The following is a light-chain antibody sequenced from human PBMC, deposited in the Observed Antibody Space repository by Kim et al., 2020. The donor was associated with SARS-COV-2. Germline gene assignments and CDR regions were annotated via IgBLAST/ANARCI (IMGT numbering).Light chain of an antibody. CDR2: EVT. CDR1: SSDVGSYNL. V-gene: IGLV2-23*02. J-gene: IGLJ2*01. CDR3: CSYTGDSTL. Sequence: QSVLTQPASVSGSPGQSITISCTGTSSDVGSYNLVSWYQQHPGTAPKLIIYEVTKRPSGVSNRFSGSKSGNTASLTISGLQAEDEADYYCCSYTGDSTLFGGGTQLTVL.